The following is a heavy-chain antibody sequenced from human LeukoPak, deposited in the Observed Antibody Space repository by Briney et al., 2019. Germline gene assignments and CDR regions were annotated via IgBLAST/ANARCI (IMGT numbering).Heavy chain of an antibody. D-gene: IGHD3-22*01. CDR1: GFTFSDHY. J-gene: IGHJ4*02. V-gene: IGHV3-72*01. Sequence: GGSLRLSCAASGFTFSDHYMDWVRQAPGKGLEWVGRIRNKANSYTTEYAASVKGRFIISRDDSKNSLFLQMNSLKTEDTAVYYCTRGRYDGSGHHRPDYWGQGTLVTVSS. CDR3: TRGRYDGSGHHRPDY. CDR2: IRNKANSYTT.